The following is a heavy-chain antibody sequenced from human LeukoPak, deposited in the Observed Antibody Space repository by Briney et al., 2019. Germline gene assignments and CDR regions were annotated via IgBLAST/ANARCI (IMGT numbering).Heavy chain of an antibody. Sequence: PGGSLRLSCAASGFTFSSYWMSWVRQAPGEGLEWVANINQAGSEKNYADSVKGRFTISRDNAKNSLYLQMNSLRAEDTAVYYCARARSLDYWGQGTLVTVSS. CDR2: INQAGSEK. V-gene: IGHV3-7*04. CDR1: GFTFSSYW. D-gene: IGHD2-15*01. CDR3: ARARSLDY. J-gene: IGHJ4*02.